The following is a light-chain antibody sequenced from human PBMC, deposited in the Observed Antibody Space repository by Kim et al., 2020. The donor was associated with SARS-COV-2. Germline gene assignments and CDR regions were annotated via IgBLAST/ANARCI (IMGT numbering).Light chain of an antibody. Sequence: VAPGQTASITCSGDKLGNKYVCWYQQKPGQSPILVIYQDNKRPSGIPERFSGSNSGNTATLTISGAQAMDEADYYCQAWDTSTYVFGIGTKVTV. V-gene: IGLV3-1*01. J-gene: IGLJ1*01. CDR2: QDN. CDR1: KLGNKY. CDR3: QAWDTSTYV.